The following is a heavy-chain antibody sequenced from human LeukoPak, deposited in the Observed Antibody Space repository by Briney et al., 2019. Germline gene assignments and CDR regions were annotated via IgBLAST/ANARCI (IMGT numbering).Heavy chain of an antibody. V-gene: IGHV1-2*02. CDR3: VIWYSYYYYMDV. Sequence: ASVKVSCKASGYTFTGYYMHWVRQAPGQGLEWMGWINPNSGGTNYAQKFQGRVTMTRDTSISTAYMELSRLRSDDTAVYYCVIWYSYYYYMDVWGKGTTVTVSS. CDR1: GYTFTGYY. J-gene: IGHJ6*03. D-gene: IGHD6-13*01. CDR2: INPNSGGT.